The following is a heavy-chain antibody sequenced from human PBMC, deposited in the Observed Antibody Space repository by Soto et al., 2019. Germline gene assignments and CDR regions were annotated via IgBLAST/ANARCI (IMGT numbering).Heavy chain of an antibody. CDR2: INHSGST. V-gene: IGHV4-34*01. D-gene: IGHD7-27*01. CDR3: ARGWGRIFDY. J-gene: IGHJ4*02. CDR1: GGSFSGYY. Sequence: SETLSLTCAVYGGSFSGYYWSWIRQPPGKGLEWIGEINHSGSTNYNPSLKSRVTISVDTSKNQFSLKLSSVTAADTAVYYCARGWGRIFDYWGQGTLVTAPQ.